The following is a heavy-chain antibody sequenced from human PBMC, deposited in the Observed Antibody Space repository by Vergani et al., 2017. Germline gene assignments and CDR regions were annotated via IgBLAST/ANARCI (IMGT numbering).Heavy chain of an antibody. D-gene: IGHD6-19*01. CDR3: AKAGAVGGSRPTDY. Sequence: QVQLQQWGAGLLKPSETLSLTCAVYGGSFSGYYWSWIRQPPGKGLEWIGEINHSGSTNYNPSLKSRVTISVDTSKNQFSLKLSSVTAADTAVYYCAKAGAVGGSRPTDYWGQGTLVTVSS. CDR2: INHSGST. J-gene: IGHJ4*02. CDR1: GGSFSGYY. V-gene: IGHV4-34*01.